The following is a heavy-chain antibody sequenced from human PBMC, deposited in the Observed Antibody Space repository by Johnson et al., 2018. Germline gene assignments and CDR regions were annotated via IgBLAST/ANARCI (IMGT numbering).Heavy chain of an antibody. D-gene: IGHD1-26*01. V-gene: IGHV3-66*01. J-gene: IGHJ6*03. Sequence: EVQLVESGGGLVQPGGSLRLSCAASGFPVSSNYMSWVRQAPGKGLEWVSVIYSGGSTYYADSVKGRFTISGDHSKNTLYLKLNSLRAEDKAGYYCARVILGMAGSGRDYYMAVWGKGTTVTVS. CDR1: GFPVSSNY. CDR3: ARVILGMAGSGRDYYMAV. CDR2: IYSGGST.